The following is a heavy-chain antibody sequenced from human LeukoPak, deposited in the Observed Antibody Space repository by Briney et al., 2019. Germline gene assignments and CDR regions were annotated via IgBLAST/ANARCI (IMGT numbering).Heavy chain of an antibody. Sequence: SETLSLTCAVYGGSFSGYYWSWIRQPPGNGLEWIGEINHSGSTNYNPSLKSRVTISVDTSKNQFSLKLSSVTAADTAVYYCARVFRELRFLEWLSAHWYFDLWGRGTLVTVSS. D-gene: IGHD3-3*01. CDR1: GGSFSGYY. CDR3: ARVFRELRFLEWLSAHWYFDL. V-gene: IGHV4-34*01. CDR2: INHSGST. J-gene: IGHJ2*01.